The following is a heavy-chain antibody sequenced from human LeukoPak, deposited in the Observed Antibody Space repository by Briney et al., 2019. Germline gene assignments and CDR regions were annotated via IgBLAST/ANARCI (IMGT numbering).Heavy chain of an antibody. CDR2: IYYSGST. CDR1: GGSISSYY. Sequence: SETLSLTCTVSGGSISSYYWSWIRQPPGKGLEWIGYIYYSGSTNYNPSLKSRATISVDTSKNQFSLKLSSVTAADTAVYYCARYTYYYDSSGPSGHDAFDIWGQGTMVTVSS. J-gene: IGHJ3*02. V-gene: IGHV4-59*01. D-gene: IGHD3-22*01. CDR3: ARYTYYYDSSGPSGHDAFDI.